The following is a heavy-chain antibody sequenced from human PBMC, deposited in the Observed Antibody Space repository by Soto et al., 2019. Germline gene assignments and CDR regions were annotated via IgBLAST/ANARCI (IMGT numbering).Heavy chain of an antibody. CDR3: ARDDCISTSCYVSY. J-gene: IGHJ4*02. CDR2: TYYRSKWYN. V-gene: IGHV6-1*01. Sequence: SQTLSLTCAISGDSVSTNSATCDWIRQSPSRGLEWLGRTYYRSKWYNDYAVSVKGRITINPDTSNNQLSLQLNSVTPDDTAVYYCARDDCISTSCYVSYWGQGTLVTVSS. D-gene: IGHD2-2*01. CDR1: GDSVSTNSAT.